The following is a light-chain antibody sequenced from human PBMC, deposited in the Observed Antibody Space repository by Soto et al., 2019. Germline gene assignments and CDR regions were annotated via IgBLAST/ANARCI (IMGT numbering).Light chain of an antibody. CDR1: SSNIGSNT. CDR3: AAWDDSLNGWV. J-gene: IGLJ3*02. CDR2: SNN. V-gene: IGLV1-44*01. Sequence: QAVLTQPPSASGTPGQRVTISCSGSSSNIGSNTVHWYQQLPGTAPKLIIYSNNQRPSGVPDRFSGSKSGTSASLAISGLQSEDEADYYCAAWDDSLNGWVFGGGTKLTVL.